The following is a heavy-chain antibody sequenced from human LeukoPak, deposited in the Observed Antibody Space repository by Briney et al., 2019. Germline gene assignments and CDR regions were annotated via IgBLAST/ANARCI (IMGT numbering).Heavy chain of an antibody. CDR2: ISSSGGRK. CDR3: AKDVGSGARPGYFDY. V-gene: IGHV3-23*01. CDR1: GFTSSIFA. J-gene: IGHJ4*02. Sequence: PRRCLRLSCAASGFTSSIFAMSCARQAQRKVRVWDAAISSSGGRKYYADTVKTRFTISRDNAKNALYLQMNSLRAEYTGVYYCAKDVGSGARPGYFDYWGQGTLVTVSS. D-gene: IGHD1-26*01.